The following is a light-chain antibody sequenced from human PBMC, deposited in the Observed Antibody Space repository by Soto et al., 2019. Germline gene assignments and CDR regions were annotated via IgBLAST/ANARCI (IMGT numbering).Light chain of an antibody. CDR1: QGIGSA. V-gene: IGKV1-13*02. CDR3: QQFNSYPLT. Sequence: AIQLTQSPSSLSASVGDRVTIACRELQGIGSALAWYQRKPGKAPKTLTYDASGLESGVPSRLSGSGSGTDVTLTISSLQPEDFETYYCQQFNSYPLTFGGGTKVEIK. J-gene: IGKJ4*01. CDR2: DAS.